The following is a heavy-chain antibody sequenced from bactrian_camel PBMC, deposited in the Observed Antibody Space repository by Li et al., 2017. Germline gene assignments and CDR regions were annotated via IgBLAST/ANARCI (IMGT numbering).Heavy chain of an antibody. Sequence: VQLVESGGGLAQPGGSLRLSCAASGCTFSSNDMSWVRQAPGKGLEWVSSINKGGGSTYYADSVKGRFTISQDNFKNTVYLQVNSLKPEDTALYYCAAGWLRSYWLGTWSDFAYLGQGTQLTVS. V-gene: IGHV3S40*01. D-gene: IGHD5*01. CDR1: GCTFSSND. CDR3: AAGWLRSYWLGTWSDFAY. J-gene: IGHJ6*01. CDR2: INKGGGST.